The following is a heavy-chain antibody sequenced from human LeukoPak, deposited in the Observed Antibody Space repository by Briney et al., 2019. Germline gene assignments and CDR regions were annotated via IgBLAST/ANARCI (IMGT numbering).Heavy chain of an antibody. CDR1: GGSISSGGYS. CDR3: ARALRYYDSSPRYYFDY. D-gene: IGHD3-22*01. J-gene: IGHJ4*02. V-gene: IGHV4-30-2*01. CDR2: IYHSGST. Sequence: PSETLSLTCAVSGGSISSGGYSWSWIRQPPGKGLEWIGYIYHSGSTYYNPSLKSRVTISVDRSKNQFSLKLSSVTAADTAVYYCARALRYYDSSPRYYFDYWGQGTLVTVSS.